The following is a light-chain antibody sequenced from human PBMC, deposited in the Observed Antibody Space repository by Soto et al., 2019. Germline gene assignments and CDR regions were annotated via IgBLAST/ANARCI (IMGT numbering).Light chain of an antibody. CDR3: QQSYITPRT. CDR1: QRISSL. J-gene: IGKJ1*01. V-gene: IGKV1-39*01. Sequence: EIQMNKSPSSLSASIGDRVTITCRASQRISSLLNWYQQKPGKAPNLLIYAASNLQSGVPSRFSGSGSGTEFTLTISSLQPEDFATYYCQQSYITPRTFGQVTIVDI. CDR2: AAS.